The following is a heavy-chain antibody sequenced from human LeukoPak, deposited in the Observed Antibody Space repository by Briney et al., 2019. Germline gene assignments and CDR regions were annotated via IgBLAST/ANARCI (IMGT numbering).Heavy chain of an antibody. J-gene: IGHJ4*02. CDR3: ARDSSGRYYFDY. Sequence: SETLSLTCTVSGGSISSGSYYWSWIRQPAGKGLEWIGRIYTSGSTIYNPSLKSRVTISVDTSKNQFSLKLSSVTAADTAVYYCARDSSGRYYFDYWGQGTLVTVSS. D-gene: IGHD6-19*01. CDR2: IYTSGST. CDR1: GGSISSGSYY. V-gene: IGHV4-61*02.